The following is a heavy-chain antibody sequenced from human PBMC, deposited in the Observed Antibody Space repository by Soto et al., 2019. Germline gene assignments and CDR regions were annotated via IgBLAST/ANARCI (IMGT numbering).Heavy chain of an antibody. Sequence: QVQLQESGPGLVKPSETLSLICIVSGDSVTRGHYFWNWIRQPPGKGVEWLGHIFFTGATNYSPSVKNRVTMSVDTAKSHFSLNVTSVTAADSAIYYCASAGSDIGGSSFGRRLDVWGQGTTVTVSS. CDR1: GDSVTRGHYF. V-gene: IGHV4-61*01. D-gene: IGHD3-16*01. CDR2: IFFTGAT. J-gene: IGHJ6*02. CDR3: ASAGSDIGGSSFGRRLDV.